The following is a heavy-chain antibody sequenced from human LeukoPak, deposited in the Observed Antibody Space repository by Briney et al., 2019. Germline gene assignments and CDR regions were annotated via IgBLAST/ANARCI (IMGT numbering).Heavy chain of an antibody. CDR2: ISACNGNT. J-gene: IGHJ6*02. CDR1: GYIFTGYY. Sequence: GASVKVSCKASGYIFTGYYMHWVRQAPGQGLEWMGWISACNGNTNYAQKLQGRVTMTTDTSTSTAYMELRSLRSDDTAVYYCARIVVVPAAISPYYYGMDVWGQGTTVTVSS. CDR3: ARIVVVPAAISPYYYGMDV. V-gene: IGHV1-18*04. D-gene: IGHD2-2*02.